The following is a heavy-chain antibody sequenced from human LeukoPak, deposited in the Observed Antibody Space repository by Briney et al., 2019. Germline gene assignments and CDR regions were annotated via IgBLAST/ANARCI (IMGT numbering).Heavy chain of an antibody. D-gene: IGHD1-26*01. J-gene: IGHJ4*01. CDR3: TRDDFSGSYCD. Sequence: GGSMRLSCAASGFTFGSYWMSWVRQAPGKGLEWVANIKGDGSETYYVDSVKGRFTISRDNTRNSLYLQMNSLRADDTATYYCTRDDFSGSYCDWGHGTLVTVSS. CDR2: IKGDGSET. V-gene: IGHV3-7*01. CDR1: GFTFGSYW.